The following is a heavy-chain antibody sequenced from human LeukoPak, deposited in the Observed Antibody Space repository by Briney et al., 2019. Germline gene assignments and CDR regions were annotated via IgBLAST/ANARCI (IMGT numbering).Heavy chain of an antibody. J-gene: IGHJ4*02. CDR3: ATEVTTPYYFDY. D-gene: IGHD4-17*01. V-gene: IGHV1-24*01. CDR1: GYTLTELS. CDR2: FDPEDGET. Sequence: WSSVKVSCKLSGYTLTELSMHWVRQAPGKGLEWMGGFDPEDGETIYAQKFQGRVTMTEDTSTDTAYMELSSLRSEDTAVYYCATEVTTPYYFDYWGQGTLVTVSS.